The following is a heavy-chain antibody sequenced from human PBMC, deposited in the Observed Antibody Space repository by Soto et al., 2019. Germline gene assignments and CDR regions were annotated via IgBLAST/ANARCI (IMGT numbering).Heavy chain of an antibody. V-gene: IGHV1-69*13. D-gene: IGHD5-18*01. CDR2: IIPIFGTA. J-gene: IGHJ6*02. CDR3: ARGGYSYGLYYYYYYGMDV. Sequence: SVKVSCKASGGTFSSYSISWVRQAPGQRLEWMGGIIPIFGTANYAQKFQGRVTITADESTSTAYMELSSLRSEDTAVYYCARGGYSYGLYYYYYYGMDVWGQGTTVTVSS. CDR1: GGTFSSYS.